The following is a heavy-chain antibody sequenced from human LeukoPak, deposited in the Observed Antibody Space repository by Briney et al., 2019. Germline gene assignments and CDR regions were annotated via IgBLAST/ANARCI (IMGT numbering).Heavy chain of an antibody. Sequence: SETLSLTCTVSGGSIGSGDYYWSWIRQPPGKGLEWIGYIYYSGSTYYNPSLKSRVTISVDTSKNQFSLKLSSVTAADTAVYYCARGGVEMSFFDYWGQGTLVTVSS. D-gene: IGHD5-24*01. V-gene: IGHV4-30-4*08. CDR3: ARGGVEMSFFDY. J-gene: IGHJ4*02. CDR2: IYYSGST. CDR1: GGSIGSGDYY.